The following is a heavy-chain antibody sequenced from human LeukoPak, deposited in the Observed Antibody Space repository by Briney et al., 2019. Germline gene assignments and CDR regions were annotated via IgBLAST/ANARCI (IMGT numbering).Heavy chain of an antibody. CDR3: ARQHYGDYDYFDY. J-gene: IGHJ4*02. Sequence: SETLSLTCTVSGGSISSSSYYWGWIRQPPGKGLEWIGSIYYSGSTYYNPSLKSRVTISVDTSKNQFSLKLSSVTAADTAVYYCARQHYGDYDYFDYWGQGTLVTVSS. D-gene: IGHD4-17*01. CDR1: GGSISSSSYY. V-gene: IGHV4-39*01. CDR2: IYYSGST.